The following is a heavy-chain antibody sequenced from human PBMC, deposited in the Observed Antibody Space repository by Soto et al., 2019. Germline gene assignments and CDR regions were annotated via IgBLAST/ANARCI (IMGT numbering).Heavy chain of an antibody. CDR2: ISYDGSNK. CDR1: GFTFSSYG. V-gene: IGHV3-30*18. D-gene: IGHD6-19*01. CDR3: AKDLSGWYLRFPHFDY. J-gene: IGHJ4*02. Sequence: HPGESLRLSCAASGFTFSSYGMHWVRQAPGKGLEWVAVISYDGSNKYYADSVKGRFTISRDNSKNTLYLQMNSLRAEDTAVYYCAKDLSGWYLRFPHFDYWGQGILVTVSS.